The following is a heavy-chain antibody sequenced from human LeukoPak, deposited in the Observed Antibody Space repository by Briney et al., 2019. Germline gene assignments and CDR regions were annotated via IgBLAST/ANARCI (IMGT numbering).Heavy chain of an antibody. Sequence: GSLRLSCVASGFTFSSYWMTWVRQAPGKGLEWIGYIYYSGSTNYNPSLKSRVTISVDTSKNQFSLKLSSVTAADTAVYYCARATGIAPGGYQLLAYYYYYYMDVWGKGTTVTVSS. V-gene: IGHV4-59*01. CDR2: IYYSGST. CDR3: ARATGIAPGGYQLLAYYYYYYMDV. CDR1: GFTFSSYW. J-gene: IGHJ6*03. D-gene: IGHD2-2*01.